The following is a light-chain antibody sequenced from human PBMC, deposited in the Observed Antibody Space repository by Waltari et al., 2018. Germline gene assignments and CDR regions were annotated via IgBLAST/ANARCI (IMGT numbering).Light chain of an antibody. Sequence: DIQVTQSPSTLSASVGDRVTITCRASHTISSGLAWYQQKPGKAPKRLLHKASFLESGVPSRFSGSGSGTEFTLTISSLQPDDFATYYCQVFETFGQGTKLEIK. J-gene: IGKJ2*01. CDR3: QVFET. CDR1: HTISSG. CDR2: KAS. V-gene: IGKV1-5*03.